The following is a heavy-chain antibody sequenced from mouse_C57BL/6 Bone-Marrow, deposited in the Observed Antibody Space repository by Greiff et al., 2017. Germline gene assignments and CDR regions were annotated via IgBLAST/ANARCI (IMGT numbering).Heavy chain of an antibody. Sequence: QVQLQQPGTELVKPGASVKLSCKASGYTFTSYWMHWVKQRPGQGLEWIGNINPSNGGTNYNEKFKSKATLTVGQSSSTAYMQRSSLTSEDSAVYYCARKGFWSKDFDYWGQGTTLTVSS. CDR1: GYTFTSYW. D-gene: IGHD3-3*01. CDR2: INPSNGGT. CDR3: ARKGFWSKDFDY. V-gene: IGHV1-53*01. J-gene: IGHJ2*01.